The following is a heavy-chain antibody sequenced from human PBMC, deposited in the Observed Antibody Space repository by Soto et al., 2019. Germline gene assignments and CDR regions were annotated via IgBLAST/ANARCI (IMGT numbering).Heavy chain of an antibody. CDR3: ARVASDYINSVDN. CDR2: IGGSGGNR. J-gene: IGHJ4*02. CDR1: GFTFNAYA. V-gene: IGHV3-23*01. Sequence: EVQLLESGGGLVQPGGSLRLSCAASGFTFNAYAMTWVRQAPGKGLEWVSAIGGSGGNRYYADPVRGRFPISRDNSKDTVDLQMNSLRVEDTAVYYCARVASDYINSVDNWGQGILVTVSS. D-gene: IGHD4-4*01.